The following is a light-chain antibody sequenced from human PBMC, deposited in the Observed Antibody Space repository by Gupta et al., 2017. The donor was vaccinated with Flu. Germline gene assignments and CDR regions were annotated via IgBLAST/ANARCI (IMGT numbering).Light chain of an antibody. CDR2: DAS. CDR1: QDISKY. V-gene: IGKV1-33*01. CDR3: LQFDNLPPG. Sequence: IQMTQSPSSLSASVGDRVTISCQASQDISKYLNWYQQKPGKAPKLLIYDASNLETGVPSRFSGRGSGTDFTFTISSLQPEDIATYYCLQFDNLPPGFGGGTKVEIK. J-gene: IGKJ4*01.